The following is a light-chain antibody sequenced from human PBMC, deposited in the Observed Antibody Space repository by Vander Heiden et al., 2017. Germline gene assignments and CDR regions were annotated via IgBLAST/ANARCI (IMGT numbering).Light chain of an antibody. Sequence: DMKMTQSPSTLSASVGDRVTITCRASQSISSWLAWYQQKPGKAPKLLIYKASSLESGVPSRFSGSGSGTEFTLTISSLQPDDFATYYCQQNNSYSRTFGQGTKVEIK. CDR2: KAS. V-gene: IGKV1-5*03. CDR1: QSISSW. J-gene: IGKJ1*01. CDR3: QQNNSYSRT.